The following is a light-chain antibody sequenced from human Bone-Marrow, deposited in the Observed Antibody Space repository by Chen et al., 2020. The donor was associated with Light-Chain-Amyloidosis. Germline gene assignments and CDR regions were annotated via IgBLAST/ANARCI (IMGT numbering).Light chain of an antibody. CDR2: DDS. CDR1: SSDVGSYNH. J-gene: IGLJ2*01. Sequence: QSALTQPASVSGSPGQSITISCTGTSSDVGSYNHVSWYQQHPGKVPNLMIYDDSKRPSGVSDRFSGSKSGNTASLTISGLQAEDEADYYCSSYAGGTTFVIFGGGTKLTVL. V-gene: IGLV2-23*02. CDR3: SSYAGGTTFVI.